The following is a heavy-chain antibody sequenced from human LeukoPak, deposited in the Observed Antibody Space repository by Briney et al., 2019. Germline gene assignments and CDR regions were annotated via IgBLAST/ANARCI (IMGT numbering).Heavy chain of an antibody. V-gene: IGHV3-7*03. Sequence: GGSLRVSCAASGFTFGSYWMSWLRQAPGKGLEWVANIKQDGSEKYYVDSVKGRFTISRDNAENSLSLQMNSLRAEDTAVYYCASAGGDSRSPLPFYYWGQGTLVTVSS. D-gene: IGHD6-6*01. CDR3: ASAGGDSRSPLPFYY. J-gene: IGHJ4*02. CDR1: GFTFGSYW. CDR2: IKQDGSEK.